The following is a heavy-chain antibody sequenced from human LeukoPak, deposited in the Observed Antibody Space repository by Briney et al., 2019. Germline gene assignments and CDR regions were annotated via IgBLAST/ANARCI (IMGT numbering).Heavy chain of an antibody. J-gene: IGHJ4*02. V-gene: IGHV3-30*18. D-gene: IGHD4-17*01. CDR2: ISYDGSNK. Sequence: PGGSLRLSCAASGFTFSSYGMHWVRQAPGKGLEWVAVISYDGSNKYYADSVKGRFTISRDNSKNTLYLQMNSLRAEDTAVYYCAKLYGDYVHFDYWGQGTLVTVSS. CDR1: GFTFSSYG. CDR3: AKLYGDYVHFDY.